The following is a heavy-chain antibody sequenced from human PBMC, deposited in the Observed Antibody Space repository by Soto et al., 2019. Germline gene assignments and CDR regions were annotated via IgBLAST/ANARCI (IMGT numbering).Heavy chain of an antibody. J-gene: IGHJ4*02. D-gene: IGHD3-3*01. CDR2: MNTNSGKT. CDR1: GFTFTGSS. V-gene: IGHV1-8*03. Sequence: ASVKVSCKASGFTFTGSSIHWVRQAPGQGLEWLGWMNTNSGKTGYAQKFQGRVTITRNTSISTAYMELSSLRSEDTAVYYCARGGTIFGVVIIHFDYWGQGTLVTVSS. CDR3: ARGGTIFGVVIIHFDY.